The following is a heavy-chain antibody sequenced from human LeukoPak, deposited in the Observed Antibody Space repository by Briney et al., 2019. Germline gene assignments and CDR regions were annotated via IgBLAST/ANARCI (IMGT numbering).Heavy chain of an antibody. CDR2: INHSGST. V-gene: IGHV4-34*01. J-gene: IGHJ6*03. CDR1: GGSFNIYY. CDR3: ARDWGVGGRPGYMDV. D-gene: IGHD6-6*01. Sequence: PSETLSLTCAVYGGSFNIYYWSWIRQPPGKGLEWIGEINHSGSTNYNPSLKSRVTILVDTSKNQVSLKLSSVTAADTAVYFCARDWGVGGRPGYMDVWGKGTTVTVSS.